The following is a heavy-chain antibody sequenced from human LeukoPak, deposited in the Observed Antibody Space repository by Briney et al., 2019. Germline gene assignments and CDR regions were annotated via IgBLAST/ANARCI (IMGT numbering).Heavy chain of an antibody. CDR1: GGSFSGYY. V-gene: IGHV4-34*01. Sequence: SETLSLTCAVYGGSFSGYYWSWIRQPPGKGLEWIGEVNHSGSTNYNPSLKSRVTISVDTSKNQFSLKLSSVTAADTAVYYCARMVGPYYGSGSYSPGAFDIWGQGTMVTVSS. J-gene: IGHJ3*02. CDR3: ARMVGPYYGSGSYSPGAFDI. D-gene: IGHD3-10*01. CDR2: VNHSGST.